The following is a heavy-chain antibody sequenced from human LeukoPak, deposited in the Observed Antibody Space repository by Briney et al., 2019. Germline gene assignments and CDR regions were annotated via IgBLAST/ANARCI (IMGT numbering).Heavy chain of an antibody. CDR1: GGTFSSYA. Sequence: SVKVSCKASGGTFSSYAISWVRQAPGQGLEWMGGIIPTFGTANYAQKFQGRVTITADESTSTAYMELSSLRSEDTAVYYCARVRMDSSSSRRVGFDYWGQGTLVTVSS. V-gene: IGHV1-69*01. CDR2: IIPTFGTA. D-gene: IGHD6-6*01. CDR3: ARVRMDSSSSRRVGFDY. J-gene: IGHJ4*02.